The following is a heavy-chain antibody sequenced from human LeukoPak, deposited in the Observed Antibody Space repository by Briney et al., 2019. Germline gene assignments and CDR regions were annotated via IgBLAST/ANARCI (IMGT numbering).Heavy chain of an antibody. J-gene: IGHJ3*02. Sequence: GGSLRLSCAASGFTFSSYAMSWVRQAPGKGLEWVSAIRCSGGSTYYADSVKGRFTISRDNSKNTLYLQMNSMRAEDTAVYYCAKERSRDGYNPDDAFDIWGQGTMVTVSS. CDR3: AKERSRDGYNPDDAFDI. V-gene: IGHV3-23*01. D-gene: IGHD5-24*01. CDR2: IRCSGGST. CDR1: GFTFSSYA.